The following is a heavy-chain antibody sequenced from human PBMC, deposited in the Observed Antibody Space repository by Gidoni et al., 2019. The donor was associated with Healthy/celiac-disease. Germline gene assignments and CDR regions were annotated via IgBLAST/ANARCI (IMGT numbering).Heavy chain of an antibody. CDR2: IYYSGGT. Sequence: QVQLQESGPGLVKPSQTLSLTCAVSGVSISSGGYYWSWIRQHPGKGLEWIGYIYYSGGTYYNPSLKSRVTISVDTSKNQFSLKLSSVTAADTAVYYCARSGYYDSVDYWGQGTLVTVSS. V-gene: IGHV4-31*11. CDR3: ARSGYYDSVDY. J-gene: IGHJ4*02. CDR1: GVSISSGGYY. D-gene: IGHD3-22*01.